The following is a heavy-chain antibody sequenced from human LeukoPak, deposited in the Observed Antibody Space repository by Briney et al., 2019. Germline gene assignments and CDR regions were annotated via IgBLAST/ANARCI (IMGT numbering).Heavy chain of an antibody. CDR2: INPNSGGT. V-gene: IGHV1-2*02. Sequence: ASVKVSCKASGYTFTGYYMHWVRQAPGQGLEWMGWINPNSGGTNYAQKFQGRVTMTRDTSISTAYMELSSLRSEDTAVYYCARDRRPDPQTWGQGTMVTVSS. J-gene: IGHJ3*01. CDR1: GYTFTGYY. CDR3: ARDRRPDPQT.